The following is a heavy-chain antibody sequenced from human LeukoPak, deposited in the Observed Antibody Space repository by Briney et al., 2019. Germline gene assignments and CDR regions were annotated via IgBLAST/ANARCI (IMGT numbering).Heavy chain of an antibody. D-gene: IGHD5-18*01. CDR3: AKAIRGYSYGLTDY. Sequence: GGSLRLSCAASGFTFSSCAMSWVRQIPGKGLEWVSAIISSGGITYYADSVEGRFTISRDNSKNTLYLQMNSLRAEDTAIYYCAKAIRGYSYGLTDYWGQGTLVTVSS. V-gene: IGHV3-23*01. CDR2: IISSGGIT. CDR1: GFTFSSCA. J-gene: IGHJ4*02.